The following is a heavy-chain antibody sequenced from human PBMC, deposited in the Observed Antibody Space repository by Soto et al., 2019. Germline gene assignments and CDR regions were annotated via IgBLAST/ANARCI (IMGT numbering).Heavy chain of an antibody. Sequence: QVQLVQSGAEVKKSGASVKVSCKPSGYSCSDYFIQWVRQAPGQGLEWVAWINPKTAATNYAKKLQGRVSVTWDTSTTTAYMELTSLRPDDTAVYYCARLKWGLNYYSGMDVWGQGTTVIVSS. CDR2: INPKTAAT. CDR3: ARLKWGLNYYSGMDV. CDR1: GYSCSDYF. J-gene: IGHJ6*02. V-gene: IGHV1-2*02. D-gene: IGHD3-10*01.